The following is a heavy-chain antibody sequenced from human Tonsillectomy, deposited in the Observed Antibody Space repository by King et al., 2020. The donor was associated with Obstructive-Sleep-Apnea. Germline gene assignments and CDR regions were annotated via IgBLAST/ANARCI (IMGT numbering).Heavy chain of an antibody. CDR3: VRGGTYKFDY. J-gene: IGHJ4*02. D-gene: IGHD1/OR15-1a*01. Sequence: QLQESGPRLVKPSETLSLTCTVSGGSTINHYWSWIRQPPGKGLEWIGYVYPNGGANYSPALKSRVTMSIDTTENPFSLNLTSVTAADTAMYFCVRGGTYKFDYWGPGTRVTVSS. CDR1: GGSTINHY. V-gene: IGHV4-59*11. CDR2: VYPNGGA.